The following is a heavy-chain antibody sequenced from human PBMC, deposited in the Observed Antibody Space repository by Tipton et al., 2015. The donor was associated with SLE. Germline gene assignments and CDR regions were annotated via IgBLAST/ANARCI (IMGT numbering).Heavy chain of an antibody. Sequence: VQLVQSGAEVRKPGESLKISCKTSGYTFTTYWIGWVRQMPGKGLEWMGIIYPGDSDARYSPSFQGQVTISVDKSVSTAYLQWRSLKASDTAMYYCARGLSHYYYMDVWGKGTTVTVSS. J-gene: IGHJ6*03. CDR1: GYTFTTYW. CDR2: IYPGDSDA. D-gene: IGHD2/OR15-2a*01. CDR3: ARGLSHYYYMDV. V-gene: IGHV5-51*03.